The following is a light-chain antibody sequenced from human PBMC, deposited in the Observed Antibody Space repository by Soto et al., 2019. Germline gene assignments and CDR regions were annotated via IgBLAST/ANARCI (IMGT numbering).Light chain of an antibody. CDR1: QSFSSSY. CDR3: QQYNNWPPKWT. Sequence: EIVLTQSPGTLSLSPGERATLSCRASQSFSSSYLAWYQQKPGQAPRLLIYGASSRATGIPDRFSGSGSGTDFTLTISRLEPEDFAVYYCQQYNNWPPKWTFGQGTKVDIK. CDR2: GAS. J-gene: IGKJ1*01. V-gene: IGKV3-20*01.